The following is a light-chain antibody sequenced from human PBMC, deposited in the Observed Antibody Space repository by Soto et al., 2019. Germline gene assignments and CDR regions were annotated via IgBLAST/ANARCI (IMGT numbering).Light chain of an antibody. CDR3: SSYTSSSTDV. V-gene: IGLV2-14*01. CDR2: DVS. J-gene: IGLJ1*01. Sequence: QSALTQPAPVSGSPGQSITISCTGTSSDVGSSNYVFWYQQHPGKAPKLIISDVSNRPSGVSNRFSGSKSGNTASLTISGLQAEDEADYYCSSYTSSSTDVFGTGTKVTVL. CDR1: SSDVGSSNY.